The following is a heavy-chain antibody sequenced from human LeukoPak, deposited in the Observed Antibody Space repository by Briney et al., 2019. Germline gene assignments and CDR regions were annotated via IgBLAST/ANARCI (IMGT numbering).Heavy chain of an antibody. CDR1: GFTFSSYS. CDR3: ARQETLSTVTPTFDY. D-gene: IGHD4-17*01. Sequence: GGSLRLSCAASGFTFSSYSMNWVRQAPGKGLEWVSSISSSSSYIYYADSVKGRFTISRDNAKNSLYLQMNSLRAEDTAVYYCARQETLSTVTPTFDYWGQGTLVTVSS. J-gene: IGHJ4*02. V-gene: IGHV3-21*01. CDR2: ISSSSSYI.